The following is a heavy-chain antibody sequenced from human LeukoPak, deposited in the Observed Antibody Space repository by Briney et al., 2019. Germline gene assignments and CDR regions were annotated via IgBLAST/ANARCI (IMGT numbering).Heavy chain of an antibody. CDR2: IYSGGST. D-gene: IGHD3/OR15-3a*01. CDR1: GFTVSSNY. Sequence: GGSLRLSCAASGFTVSSNYMSWVRQAPGKGLEWVSVIYSGGSTYYADFVKGRFTISRDNSKNTLYLQMNSLRAEDTAVYYCARGGLLDPQHYFDYWGQGTLVTVSS. V-gene: IGHV3-66*02. CDR3: ARGGLLDPQHYFDY. J-gene: IGHJ4*02.